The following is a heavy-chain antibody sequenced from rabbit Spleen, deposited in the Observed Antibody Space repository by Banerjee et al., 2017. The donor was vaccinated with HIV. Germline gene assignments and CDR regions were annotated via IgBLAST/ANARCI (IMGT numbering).Heavy chain of an antibody. D-gene: IGHD6-1*01. V-gene: IGHV1S45*01. J-gene: IGHJ4*01. CDR1: GFSFSSSYW. Sequence: QEQLEESGGDLVKPEGSLTLTCTASGFSFSSSYWICWVRQAPGKGLEWIGCIYTGSGSSGLTYYASWAKGRFTISKTSSTTVTLQMTSLTAADTATYFCARGANNVGDGYGLWGQGTLVTVS. CDR2: IYTGSGSSGLT. CDR3: ARGANNVGDGYGL.